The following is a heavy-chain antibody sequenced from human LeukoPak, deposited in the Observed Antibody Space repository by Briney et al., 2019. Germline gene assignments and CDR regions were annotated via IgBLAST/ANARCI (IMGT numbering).Heavy chain of an antibody. D-gene: IGHD2-2*01. CDR2: INHSGST. J-gene: IGHJ6*02. CDR1: GGSFSGYY. V-gene: IGHV4-34*01. Sequence: SETLSLTCAVYGGSFSGYYWSWIRQPPGKGLEWIGEINHSGSTNYNPSLKSRVTISVDTSKNQFSLKLSSVTAADTAVYYCARGVPAANDYGMDVWGQGTTVTVS. CDR3: ARGVPAANDYGMDV.